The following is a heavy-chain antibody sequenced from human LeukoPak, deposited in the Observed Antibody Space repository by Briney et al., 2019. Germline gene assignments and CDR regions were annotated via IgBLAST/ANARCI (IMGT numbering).Heavy chain of an antibody. J-gene: IGHJ4*02. CDR2: IIPIFGTA. CDR1: GDTFSSYA. Sequence: SVKVSCKASGDTFSSYAISWVRQAPGQGLEWMGRIIPIFGTANYAQKFQGRVTITADKSTSTAYMELSSLRSEDTAVYYCARVGDYYDSSGYFGWGQGTLVTVSS. V-gene: IGHV1-69*06. D-gene: IGHD3-22*01. CDR3: ARVGDYYDSSGYFG.